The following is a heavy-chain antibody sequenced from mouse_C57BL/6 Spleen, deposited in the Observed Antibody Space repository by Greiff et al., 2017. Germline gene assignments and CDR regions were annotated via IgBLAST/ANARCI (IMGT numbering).Heavy chain of an antibody. D-gene: IGHD1-1*02. CDR3: VRGLWALDY. CDR2: IRSKSNNYAT. V-gene: IGHV10-1*01. J-gene: IGHJ2*01. Sequence: EVHLVESGGGLVQPKGSLKLSCAASGFSFNTYAMNWVRQAPGKGLEWVARIRSKSNNYATYYADSVKDRFTISRDDSESMLYLQMNNLKTEDTAMYYCVRGLWALDYWGQGTTLTVSS. CDR1: GFSFNTYA.